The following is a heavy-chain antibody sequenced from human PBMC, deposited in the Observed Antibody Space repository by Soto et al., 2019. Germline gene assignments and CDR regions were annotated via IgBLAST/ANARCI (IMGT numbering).Heavy chain of an antibody. V-gene: IGHV4-61*08. CDR1: GGSVGTGAYY. D-gene: IGHD3-9*01. CDR3: ERLDYYHRTCDI. J-gene: IGHJ3*02. CDR2: TLYSGSP. Sequence: SETLSLTCRVSGGSVGTGAYYWSWIRQPPGKGLERLGYTLYSGSPNYNPSLQSLQSRVTISVDTSRNQFYLRLTSVTAADTALYFCERLDYYHRTCDIWGQGTWVTV.